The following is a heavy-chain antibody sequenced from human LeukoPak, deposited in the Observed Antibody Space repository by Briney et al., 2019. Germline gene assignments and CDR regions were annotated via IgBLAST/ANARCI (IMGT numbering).Heavy chain of an antibody. CDR1: GYTFTSYG. Sequence: ASVKVSCKASGYTFTSYGISWVRQAPGQGLEWMGWISAYNGNTNYAQKLQGRVTMTTDTSTSTAYMELRSPRSDDTALYYCARVACAHCRVDDWGQGTLVTVSS. CDR2: ISAYNGNT. J-gene: IGHJ4*02. D-gene: IGHD2-21*02. CDR3: ARVACAHCRVDD. V-gene: IGHV1-18*01.